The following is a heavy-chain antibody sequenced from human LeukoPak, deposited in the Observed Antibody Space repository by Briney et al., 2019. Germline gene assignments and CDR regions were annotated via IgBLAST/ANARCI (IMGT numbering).Heavy chain of an antibody. CDR3: ARDGGYDFWSGYQDVYYYYGMDV. Sequence: SETLSLTCTVSGGSISSYYWSWIRQPPGKGLEWIGYIYYSGSTNYNPSLKSRVTISVDTSTNQFSLKLSSVTAADTAVYYCARDGGYDFWSGYQDVYYYYGMDVWGQGTTVTVSS. CDR1: GGSISSYY. J-gene: IGHJ6*02. V-gene: IGHV4-59*01. D-gene: IGHD3-3*01. CDR2: IYYSGST.